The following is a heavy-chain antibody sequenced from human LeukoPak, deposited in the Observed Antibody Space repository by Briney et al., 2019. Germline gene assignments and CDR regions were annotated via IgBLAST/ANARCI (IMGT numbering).Heavy chain of an antibody. CDR3: ARHPYDSSGTYYFDY. CDR2: IIPIFGTA. V-gene: IGHV1-69*05. D-gene: IGHD3-22*01. J-gene: IGHJ4*02. CDR1: GGTFSSYA. Sequence: GASVKVSCKASGGTFSSYAISWVRQAPGQGLEWMGGIIPIFGTANYAQKFQGRVTITTDESTSTAYMELSSLRSEDTAVYYCARHPYDSSGTYYFDYWGQGTLVTVSS.